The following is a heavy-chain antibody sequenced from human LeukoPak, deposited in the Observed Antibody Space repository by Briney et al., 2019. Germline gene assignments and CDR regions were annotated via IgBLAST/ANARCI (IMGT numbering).Heavy chain of an antibody. CDR1: GDSTVGYY. CDR2: VYRSGQS. J-gene: IGHJ3*02. V-gene: IGHV4-59*12. CDR3: ASGKYYYDDSASVNRASRTAFHI. D-gene: IGHD3-22*01. Sequence: SETLSLTCSVSGDSTVGYYWGWIRQSPGRAPEWLAYVYRSGQSDYNSSLRGRVTVSLDRSKTQVSLRLRSLTAADTAVYYCASGKYYYDDSASVNRASRTAFHIWAQGTMVLVSS.